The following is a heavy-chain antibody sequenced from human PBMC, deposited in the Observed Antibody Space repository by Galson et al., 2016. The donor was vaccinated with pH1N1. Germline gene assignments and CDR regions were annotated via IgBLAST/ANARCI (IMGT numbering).Heavy chain of an antibody. J-gene: IGHJ4*02. V-gene: IGHV1-2*06. CDR1: GCTFTSFY. CDR2: INPNRGDS. Sequence: SVKVSCKASGCTFTSFYIHWVRQAPGQGLEWMGRINPNRGDSNFAQKFQGRVAMTSDTSISTAYMELSSLRSDDTAFYYCAKASDLSAYDLDYFDYWGQGTLVTVSS. CDR3: AKASDLSAYDLDYFDY. D-gene: IGHD5-12*01.